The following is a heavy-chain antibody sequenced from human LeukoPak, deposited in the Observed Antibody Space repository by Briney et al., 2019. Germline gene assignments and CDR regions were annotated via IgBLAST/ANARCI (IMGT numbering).Heavy chain of an antibody. CDR1: GSTFNSYA. Sequence: PGGSLRLSCAASGSTFNSYAMTWVRQASGKGLEWVSAISGSGGSTYYADSVKGRFTISRDKSKNTLYLQMNTLRAEDTAIYYCAKGDTYGDYWGQGTLVTVSS. CDR2: ISGSGGST. CDR3: AKGDTYGDY. D-gene: IGHD5-18*01. V-gene: IGHV3-23*01. J-gene: IGHJ4*02.